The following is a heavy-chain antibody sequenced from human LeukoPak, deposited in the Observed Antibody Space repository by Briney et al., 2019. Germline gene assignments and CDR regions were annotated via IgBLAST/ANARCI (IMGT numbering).Heavy chain of an antibody. J-gene: IGHJ4*02. CDR3: AKDRGDTSFDY. D-gene: IGHD3-10*01. CDR2: ISYDGSNK. V-gene: IGHV3-30*18. Sequence: GGSLRLSCAASGFTFSSYGMHWVRQAPGKGLEWVAVISYDGSNKYYADSVKGRFTISRDNSKNTLYLQMNSLRAEDTAVYYCAKDRGDTSFDYWGQGTLVTVSS. CDR1: GFTFSSYG.